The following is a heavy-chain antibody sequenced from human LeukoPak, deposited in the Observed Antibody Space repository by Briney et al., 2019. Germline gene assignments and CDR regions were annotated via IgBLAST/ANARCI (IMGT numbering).Heavy chain of an antibody. D-gene: IGHD2-2*01. CDR1: GGSFSGYY. Sequence: SETLSLTCAVYGGSFSGYYWSWLRQPPGKGLEWIGEINHSGSTNYNPSLKSRVTISVDTSKNQFSLKLSSVTAADTAVYYCARVRDIVVVPAAMRSLIDYWDQGTLVTVSS. J-gene: IGHJ4*02. CDR2: INHSGST. CDR3: ARVRDIVVVPAAMRSLIDY. V-gene: IGHV4-34*01.